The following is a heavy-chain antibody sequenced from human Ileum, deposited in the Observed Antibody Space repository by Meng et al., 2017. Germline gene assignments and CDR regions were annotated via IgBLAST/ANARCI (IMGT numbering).Heavy chain of an antibody. CDR2: IYTSGST. V-gene: IGHV4-4*07. D-gene: IGHD4-17*01. CDR1: GGSISSYY. CDR3: ARDVVPTVTYYYNWFDP. J-gene: IGHJ5*02. Sequence: QVRLQDPGPGLVKPSETLSPPCSVSGGSISSYYWSWIWQPAGKGLEWIGRIYTSGSTNYNPSLKSRVTMSVDTSKNQFSLKLSSVTAADTAVYYCARDVVPTVTYYYNWFDPWGQGTLVTVSS.